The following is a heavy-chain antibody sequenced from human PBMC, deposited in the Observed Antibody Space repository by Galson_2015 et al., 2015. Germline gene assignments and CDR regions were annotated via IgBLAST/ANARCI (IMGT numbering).Heavy chain of an antibody. CDR1: GGTFSSYA. V-gene: IGHV1-69*13. CDR2: IIPIFGTA. Sequence: SVKVSCKASGGTFSSYAISWVRQAPGQGLEWMGGIIPIFGTANYAQKFQGRVTITADESTSTAYMELSSLRSEDTAVYYCARVPRGDGYNYRDYWGQGTLVTVSS. J-gene: IGHJ4*02. D-gene: IGHD5-24*01. CDR3: ARVPRGDGYNYRDY.